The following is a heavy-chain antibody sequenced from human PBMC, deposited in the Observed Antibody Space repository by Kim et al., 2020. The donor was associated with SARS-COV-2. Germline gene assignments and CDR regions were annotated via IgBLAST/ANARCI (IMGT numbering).Heavy chain of an antibody. D-gene: IGHD3-10*01. Sequence: GGSLRLSCAASGFTFSSCAMHWVRQAPGKGLEWVAVISYDGSNKNYADSVKGRFTISRDNSKNTLYLQMNSLRAEDTALYYCARDPSSRLRGVTYYYYG. V-gene: IGHV3-30-3*01. J-gene: IGHJ6*01. CDR1: GFTFSSCA. CDR2: ISYDGSNK. CDR3: ARDPSSRLRGVTYYYYG.